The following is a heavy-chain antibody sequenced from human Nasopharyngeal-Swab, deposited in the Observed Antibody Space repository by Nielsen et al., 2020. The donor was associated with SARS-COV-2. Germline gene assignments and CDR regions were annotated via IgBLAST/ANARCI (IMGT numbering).Heavy chain of an antibody. CDR1: GFTVSSNY. CDR3: ASHCSGGSCYSFWYFQH. D-gene: IGHD2-15*01. Sequence: LKISCAASGFTVSSNYMSWVRQAPGKGLEWVSVIYSGGSTYYADSVKGRFTISRDNSKNTLYLQMNSLRAEDTAVYYCASHCSGGSCYSFWYFQHWGQGTLVTVSS. J-gene: IGHJ1*01. V-gene: IGHV3-53*01. CDR2: IYSGGST.